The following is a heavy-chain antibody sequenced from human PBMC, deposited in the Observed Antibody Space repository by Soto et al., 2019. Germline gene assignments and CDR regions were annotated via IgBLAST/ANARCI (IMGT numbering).Heavy chain of an antibody. V-gene: IGHV1-18*04. D-gene: IGHD3-22*01. CDR2: ISAYNGNT. CDR1: GYTFTSYG. Sequence: QVQLVQSGAEVKKPGASVKVSCKASGYTFTSYGISWVRQAPGQGLEWMGWISAYNGNTNYAQKLQGRVTMTTDTSTSTAYMELRSLRSDDTAVYYCARDLRYYYDSSGYYEPWYFDLWGRGTLDTVSS. J-gene: IGHJ2*01. CDR3: ARDLRYYYDSSGYYEPWYFDL.